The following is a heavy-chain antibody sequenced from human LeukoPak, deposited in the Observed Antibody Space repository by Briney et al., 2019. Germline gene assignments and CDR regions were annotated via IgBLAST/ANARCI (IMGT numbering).Heavy chain of an antibody. V-gene: IGHV4-59*01. J-gene: IGHJ3*02. CDR1: GGSISIYY. CDR2: IYYSGST. D-gene: IGHD3-3*01. Sequence: SETLSLTCTVSGGSISIYYWSWIRQPPGKGLEWIGYIYYSGSTNYNPSLKSRVTISVDTSKNQFSLKLSSVTAADTAVYYCARVYYDFWSGYYFEDAFDIWGQGTMVTVSS. CDR3: ARVYYDFWSGYYFEDAFDI.